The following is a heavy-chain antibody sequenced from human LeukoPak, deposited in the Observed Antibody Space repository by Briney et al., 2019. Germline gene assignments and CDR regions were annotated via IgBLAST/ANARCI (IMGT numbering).Heavy chain of an antibody. J-gene: IGHJ5*02. CDR1: GFTFSSYS. CDR3: ARAPDYGDYVFWFDP. CDR2: ISSSSSYI. V-gene: IGHV3-21*01. Sequence: GGSLRLSCAASGFTFSSYSMNWVRQAPGKGLEWVSSISSSSSYIYYADSVKGRFTISRDNAKNSLYLQMNSLRAEDTAVYYCARAPDYGDYVFWFDPWGQGTLVTVSS. D-gene: IGHD4-17*01.